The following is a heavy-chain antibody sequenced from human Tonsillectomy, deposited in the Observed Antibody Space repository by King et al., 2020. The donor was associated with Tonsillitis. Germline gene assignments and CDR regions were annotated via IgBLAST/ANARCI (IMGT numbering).Heavy chain of an antibody. CDR3: AREGYYDSSGYFDY. CDR1: GFTFSAYA. J-gene: IGHJ4*02. Sequence: LQLVQSGGGVVQPGRSLRLSWAASGFTFSAYAMHCVRQAPGKGLEWVPVISYDGRNKYYVDSVKGRFTISRDNSEKTLYLQMNNRGAEDPAVYYCAREGYYDSSGYFDYWGQGTLVTVSS. CDR2: ISYDGRNK. D-gene: IGHD3-22*01. V-gene: IGHV3-30*01.